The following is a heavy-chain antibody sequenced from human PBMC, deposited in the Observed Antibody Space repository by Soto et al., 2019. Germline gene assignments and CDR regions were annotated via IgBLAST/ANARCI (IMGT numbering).Heavy chain of an antibody. CDR2: IYYSGST. J-gene: IGHJ5*02. CDR1: GGSISSGDYY. D-gene: IGHD4-4*01. CDR3: ARVAVTTFWFDP. V-gene: IGHV4-30-4*01. Sequence: SETLSLTCTVSGGSISSGDYYWSWIRQPPGKGLEWIGYIYYSGSTYYNPSLKSRVTISVDTSKNQFSLKLSSVTAADTAVYYCARVAVTTFWFDPWGQGTLVTVSS.